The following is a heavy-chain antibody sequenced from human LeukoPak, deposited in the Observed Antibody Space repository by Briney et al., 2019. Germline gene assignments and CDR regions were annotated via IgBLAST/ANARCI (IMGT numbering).Heavy chain of an antibody. V-gene: IGHV4-59*08. Sequence: SETLSLTCTVSGDSMFTYYWSWIRQPPGKGLEWIGYISSTGSTSYHPSLKSRVGISIDTSKTQFSLNLNPVTAADTAVYYCARQNRHTAGGAFDYWGQGTLVTVSS. D-gene: IGHD2-8*02. CDR1: GDSMFTYY. CDR2: ISSTGST. CDR3: ARQNRHTAGGAFDY. J-gene: IGHJ4*02.